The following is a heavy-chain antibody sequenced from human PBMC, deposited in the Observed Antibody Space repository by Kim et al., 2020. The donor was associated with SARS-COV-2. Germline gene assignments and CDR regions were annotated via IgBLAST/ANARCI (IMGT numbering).Heavy chain of an antibody. CDR2: IKQDGNEK. D-gene: IGHD3-16*01. Sequence: GGSLRLSCAASGFTFSNYWMMWVRQAPGKGPEWVAKIKQDGNEKYYLDSLEGRFIISRDNAKKSLYLQMISLRAEDTAVYYCATGDYGWGVNYYYVDVWGTGTTVTVSS. CDR3: ATGDYGWGVNYYYVDV. CDR1: GFTFSNYW. J-gene: IGHJ6*03. V-gene: IGHV3-7*01.